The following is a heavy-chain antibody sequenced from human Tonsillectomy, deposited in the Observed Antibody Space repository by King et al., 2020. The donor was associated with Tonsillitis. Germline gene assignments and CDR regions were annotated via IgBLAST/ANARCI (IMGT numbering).Heavy chain of an antibody. CDR2: IYYSGST. D-gene: IGHD6-19*01. J-gene: IGHJ4*02. CDR3: ARLSIAVAGLDY. V-gene: IGHV4-59*08. Sequence: VQLQESGPGLVKPSETLSLTCTVSVGSISSYYWSWIRQPPGKGLEWIGYIYYSGSTNYNPSLKSRVTISVDTSKNQFSLKLSSVTAADTAVYYCARLSIAVAGLDYWGQGTLVTVSS. CDR1: VGSISSYY.